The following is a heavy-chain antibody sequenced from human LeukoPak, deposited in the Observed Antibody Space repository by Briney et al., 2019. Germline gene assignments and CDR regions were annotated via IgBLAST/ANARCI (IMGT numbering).Heavy chain of an antibody. CDR1: GFTFSVFA. CDR2: ISDSGGTT. Sequence: GGSLRLSCVASGFTFSVFAMSWVRQAPGKGLEWVSTISDSGGTTYYADSVKGRFTISRDNSKNTLYMQMNSLRAEDTAVYCCAEAVGATSYWGQGTLVTVSS. D-gene: IGHD1-26*01. CDR3: AEAVGATSY. V-gene: IGHV3-23*01. J-gene: IGHJ4*02.